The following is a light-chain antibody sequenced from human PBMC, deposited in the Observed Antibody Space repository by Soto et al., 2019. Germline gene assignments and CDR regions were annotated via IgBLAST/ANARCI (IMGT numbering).Light chain of an antibody. J-gene: IGKJ1*01. Sequence: EIVLTQSPATLSLSPGERATLSCKASQSVNSYVAWYQQKPGQAPRLLIYDASNKATDIPARFSGSGSGTDFTLTISSLEPEDFGIYYCQQRNFWPPWTFGQGTKVEIK. CDR3: QQRNFWPPWT. CDR1: QSVNSY. CDR2: DAS. V-gene: IGKV3-11*01.